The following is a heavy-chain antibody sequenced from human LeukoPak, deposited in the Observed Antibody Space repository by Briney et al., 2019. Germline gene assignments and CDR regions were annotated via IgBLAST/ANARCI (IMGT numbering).Heavy chain of an antibody. Sequence: GGSLRLSCAASGFTFSSYAMSWVRQAPGKGLEWVSAISGNGGSTYYADSVKGRFTISRDNSKNTLYLQMNSLRAEDTAVYYCAKDRMGIVVTVGAFDIWGQGTMVTVSS. V-gene: IGHV3-23*01. J-gene: IGHJ3*02. CDR1: GFTFSSYA. D-gene: IGHD3-22*01. CDR3: AKDRMGIVVTVGAFDI. CDR2: ISGNGGST.